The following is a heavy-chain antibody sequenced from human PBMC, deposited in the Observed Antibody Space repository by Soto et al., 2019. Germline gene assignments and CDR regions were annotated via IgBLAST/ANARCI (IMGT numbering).Heavy chain of an antibody. D-gene: IGHD5-12*01. Sequence: EVQLLESGGGLVQPGGSLRLSCAASGLTFSSYAMSWVRQAPGKGLEWVSAISGSGGSTYYADAVTGRFTISRDNSKNTLYLQMNSLRAEDTAVYYCAKDHDSGYDTDAFDIWGQGTMVTVSS. V-gene: IGHV3-23*01. J-gene: IGHJ3*02. CDR3: AKDHDSGYDTDAFDI. CDR1: GLTFSSYA. CDR2: ISGSGGST.